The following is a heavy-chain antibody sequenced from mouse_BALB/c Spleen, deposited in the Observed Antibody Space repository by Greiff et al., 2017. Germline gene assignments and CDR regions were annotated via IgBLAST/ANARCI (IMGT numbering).Heavy chain of an antibody. Sequence: VQLQQSGAELAKPGASVKMSCKASGYTFTSYWMHWVKQRPGQGLEWIGYINPSTGYTEYNQKFKDKATLTADKSSSTAYMQLSSLTSEDSAVYYCARGMYGNYEDAMDYWGQGTSVTVSS. J-gene: IGHJ4*01. CDR3: ARGMYGNYEDAMDY. V-gene: IGHV1-7*01. D-gene: IGHD2-10*02. CDR1: GYTFTSYW. CDR2: INPSTGYT.